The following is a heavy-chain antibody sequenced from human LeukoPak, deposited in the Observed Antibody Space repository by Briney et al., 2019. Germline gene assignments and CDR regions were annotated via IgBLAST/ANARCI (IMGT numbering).Heavy chain of an antibody. Sequence: GGSLRLSCAASGFTFSSYGMHWVRQAPGKGLEWVAVISYDGSNKYYADSVKGRFTISRDNSKNTLYLQMNNLRAEDTAVYYCAKVHDILTGYYHFDYWGQGTLVTVSS. V-gene: IGHV3-30*18. CDR2: ISYDGSNK. CDR1: GFTFSSYG. D-gene: IGHD3-9*01. CDR3: AKVHDILTGYYHFDY. J-gene: IGHJ4*02.